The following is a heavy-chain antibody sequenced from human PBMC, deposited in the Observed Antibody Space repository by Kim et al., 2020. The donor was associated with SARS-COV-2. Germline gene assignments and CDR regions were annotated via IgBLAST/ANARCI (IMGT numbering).Heavy chain of an antibody. J-gene: IGHJ4*02. Sequence: SETLSLTCTVSGGSISSSSYYWGWIRQPPGKGLEWIGSIYYSGSTYYNPSLKSRVTISVDTSKNQFSLKLSSVTAADTAVYYCARLSVLGGWYADYWGQGTLVTVSS. CDR2: IYYSGST. CDR3: ARLSVLGGWYADY. CDR1: GGSISSSSYY. V-gene: IGHV4-39*01. D-gene: IGHD6-19*01.